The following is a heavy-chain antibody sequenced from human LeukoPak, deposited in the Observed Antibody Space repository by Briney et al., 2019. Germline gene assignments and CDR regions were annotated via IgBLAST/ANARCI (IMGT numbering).Heavy chain of an antibody. V-gene: IGHV3-73*01. CDR1: GLTFSGSA. CDR3: TAYCSSTSCYRLDY. D-gene: IGHD2-2*02. Sequence: GGSLRLSCAASGLTFSGSAMHWVRQASGKGPEWVGRIRSKANSYATAYAASVKGRFTISRDDSKNTAYLQMNSLKTEDTAVYYCTAYCSSTSCYRLDYWGQGTLVTVSS. CDR2: IRSKANSYAT. J-gene: IGHJ4*02.